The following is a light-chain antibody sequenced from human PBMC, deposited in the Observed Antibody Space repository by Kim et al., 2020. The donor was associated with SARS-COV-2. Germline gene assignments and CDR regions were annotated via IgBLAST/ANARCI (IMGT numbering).Light chain of an antibody. CDR3: QQYNNWWT. V-gene: IGKV3-15*01. CDR1: QSVSSN. J-gene: IGKJ1*01. CDR2: GAS. Sequence: SVYPGERATRSCRASQSVSSNVAWYQQKPGQAPRLLIYGASTRATGIPARFSGSGSGTEFTLTISSLQSEDFAVYYCQQYNNWWTFGQGTKVDIK.